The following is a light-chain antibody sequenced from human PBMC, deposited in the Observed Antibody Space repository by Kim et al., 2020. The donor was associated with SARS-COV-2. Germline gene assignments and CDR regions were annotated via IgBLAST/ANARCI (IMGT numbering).Light chain of an antibody. CDR3: QKYHST. CDR1: QGISNY. J-gene: IGKJ4*01. Sequence: DIQMTQSPSSLSASVGDRVTITCRASQGISNYLAWYQQKPGKVPKLLIYAASTLQSGVPSRFSGSGSGTDFTLTISSLQPEDVATYYCQKYHSTFGGGTKVDIK. V-gene: IGKV1-27*01. CDR2: AAS.